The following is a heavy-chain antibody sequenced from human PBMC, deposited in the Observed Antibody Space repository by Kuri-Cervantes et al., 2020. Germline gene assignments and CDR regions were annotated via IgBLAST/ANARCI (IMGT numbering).Heavy chain of an antibody. CDR2: MNPNSGNT. J-gene: IGHJ6*02. CDR3: ARGPGPTLRYFDWFQEDYYYGMDV. V-gene: IGHV1-8*01. CDR1: GYTFTSYD. Sequence: GESLKISCKASGYTFTSYDINWVRQATGQGLEWMGWMNPNSGNTGYAQKFQGRVTMTRNTSISTAYMELSSLRSEDTAVYYCARGPGPTLRYFDWFQEDYYYGMDVWGQGTTVTVSS. D-gene: IGHD3-9*01.